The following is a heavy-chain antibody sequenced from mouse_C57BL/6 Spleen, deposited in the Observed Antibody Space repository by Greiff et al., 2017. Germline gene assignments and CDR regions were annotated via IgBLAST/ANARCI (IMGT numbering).Heavy chain of an antibody. V-gene: IGHV1-15*01. J-gene: IGHJ2*01. Sequence: QVHVKQSGAELVRPGASVTLSCKASGYKFTDYEMHWVKQTPVHGLEWIGAIDPETGGTAYNQKFKGKAILTADKSSSTAYMELRSLTSEDSAVYYCTRCDGHYGDYWGQGTTLTVSS. CDR1: GYKFTDYE. CDR3: TRCDGHYGDY. D-gene: IGHD2-3*01. CDR2: IDPETGGT.